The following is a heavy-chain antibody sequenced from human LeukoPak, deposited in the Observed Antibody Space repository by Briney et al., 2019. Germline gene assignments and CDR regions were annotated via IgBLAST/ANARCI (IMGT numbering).Heavy chain of an antibody. CDR2: IWYDGSNK. CDR3: AKDHEDIVVVPAAIPRHYYYYYMDV. V-gene: IGHV3-33*06. J-gene: IGHJ6*03. CDR1: GFAFSSYD. Sequence: PGGSLRLSCAASGFAFSSYDMHWVRQAPGKGLEWVAVIWYDGSNKYYADSVKGRFTISRDNSKNTLYLQMNSLRAEDTAVYYCAKDHEDIVVVPAAIPRHYYYYYMDVWGKGTTVTVSS. D-gene: IGHD2-2*02.